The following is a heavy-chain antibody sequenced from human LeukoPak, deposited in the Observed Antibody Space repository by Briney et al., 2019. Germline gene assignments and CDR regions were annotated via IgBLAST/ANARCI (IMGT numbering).Heavy chain of an antibody. J-gene: IGHJ4*02. CDR2: ISSSSNYI. Sequence: KPGGSLRLSCAASGFTFSSYSMNWVRQAPGKGLEWVSSISSSSNYIYYADSVKGRFTISRDNAKNSLYLQMNSLRAEDTAVYYCARSLGVTGYCSSTSCYIDYWGQGTLVTVSS. V-gene: IGHV3-21*01. CDR3: ARSLGVTGYCSSTSCYIDY. CDR1: GFTFSSYS. D-gene: IGHD2-2*02.